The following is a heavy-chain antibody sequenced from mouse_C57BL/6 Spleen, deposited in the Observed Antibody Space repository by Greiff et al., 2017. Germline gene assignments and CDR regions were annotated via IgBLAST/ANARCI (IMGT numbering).Heavy chain of an antibody. CDR1: GYAFTNYL. D-gene: IGHD2-13*01. V-gene: IGHV1-54*01. CDR2: INPGSGGT. CDR3: ARSRGDWALLAY. J-gene: IGHJ3*01. Sequence: VQLQQSGAELVRPGTSVKVSCKASGYAFTNYLIEWVKQRPGQGLEWIGVINPGSGGTNYNEKFKGKATLTADKSSSTAYMQLSSLTSEDSAVYFCARSRGDWALLAYWGQGTLVTVSA.